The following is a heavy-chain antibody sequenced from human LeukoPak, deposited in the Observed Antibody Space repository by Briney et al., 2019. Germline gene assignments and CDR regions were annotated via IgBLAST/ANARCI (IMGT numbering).Heavy chain of an antibody. V-gene: IGHV3-23*01. CDR2: ISGSGGNT. CDR3: AKEYGMVWGVKDY. J-gene: IGHJ4*02. Sequence: GGSLRLSCAASGFTFSSYAMTWVRQAPGKGLEWVSAISGSGGNTYYADSVRGRFTISRDNSRNTLYLQMNSLRAEDTAVYYCAKEYGMVWGVKDYWGQGTLVTVSS. D-gene: IGHD3-10*01. CDR1: GFTFSSYA.